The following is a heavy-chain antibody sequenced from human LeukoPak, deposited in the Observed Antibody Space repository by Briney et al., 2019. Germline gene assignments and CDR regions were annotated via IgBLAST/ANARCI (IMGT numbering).Heavy chain of an antibody. CDR2: ISGSGGST. D-gene: IGHD3-22*01. Sequence: PGGSLRLSCAASEFTFTTYGMHWVRQAPGKGLEWDSGISGSGGSTYYADSVKGRFTISRDSSKNTLYLQMTSLRAEDTAVYYCAKDQVWIVVGSFDYWGQGTLVTVSS. V-gene: IGHV3-23*01. CDR1: EFTFTTYG. J-gene: IGHJ4*02. CDR3: AKDQVWIVVGSFDY.